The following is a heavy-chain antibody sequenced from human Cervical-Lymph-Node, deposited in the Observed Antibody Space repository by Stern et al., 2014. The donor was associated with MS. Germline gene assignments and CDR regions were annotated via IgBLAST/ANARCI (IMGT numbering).Heavy chain of an antibody. J-gene: IGHJ4*02. CDR2: SQWDDVR. V-gene: IGHV2-5*02. Sequence: QVTLKESGPTLVKPTETLTLTCTFSGFSLHSRGVGVGWIRQPPGKALEWLARSQWDDVRRYSPSRKRRVTITTDSTKTQVVLTVTNMDPVDTATYYCAFWGSYSRLLDYWGQGHLVTVST. D-gene: IGHD3-16*01. CDR3: AFWGSYSRLLDY. CDR1: GFSLHSRGVG.